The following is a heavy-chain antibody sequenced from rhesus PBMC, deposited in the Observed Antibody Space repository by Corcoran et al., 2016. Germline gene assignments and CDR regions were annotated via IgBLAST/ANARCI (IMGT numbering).Heavy chain of an antibody. CDR1: GASISTYW. CDR2: ISGNSGLT. Sequence: QVQLQESGPGLVKPSETLSLPCAVSGASISTYWWTWIRQPPGTGLEWVGEISGNSGLTYFHPSLKSRVTISKDASKNQFSLRLSSVTAADTAVYYCARLRVLTGGFIRVSDYWGQGVLVTVSS. J-gene: IGHJ4*01. D-gene: IGHD3-34*01. CDR3: ARLRVLTGGFIRVSDY. V-gene: IGHV4-80*01.